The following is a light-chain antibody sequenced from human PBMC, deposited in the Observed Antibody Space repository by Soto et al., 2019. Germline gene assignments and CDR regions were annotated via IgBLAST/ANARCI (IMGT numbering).Light chain of an antibody. J-gene: IGLJ2*01. CDR3: QTWGTGIVI. V-gene: IGLV4-69*01. Sequence: QLVLTQSPSASASLGASVKLTCTLSSGHSNYAIAWHQQQPEKGPQYLMKLNRDGSHSKGDGIPNRFSGSSSGAERYLTISSLQSEDEADYYCQTWGTGIVIFGGGTKVTVL. CDR1: SGHSNYA. CDR2: LNRDGSH.